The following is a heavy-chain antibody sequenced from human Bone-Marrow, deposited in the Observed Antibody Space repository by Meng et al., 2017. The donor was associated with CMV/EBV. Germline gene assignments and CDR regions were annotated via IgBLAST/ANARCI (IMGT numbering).Heavy chain of an antibody. CDR1: GYTFTSCD. CDR3: ARGGGSGPHYLFDP. J-gene: IGHJ5*02. V-gene: IGHV1-8*03. CDR2: MNPNSGNT. D-gene: IGHD3-10*01. Sequence: ASVKVSCKASGYTFTSCDINWVRQATGQGLEWMGWMNPNSGNTGYAQKFQGRVTITRNTSISTAYMELSSLRSEDTAVYYCARGGGSGPHYLFDPWGQGTLVTVSS.